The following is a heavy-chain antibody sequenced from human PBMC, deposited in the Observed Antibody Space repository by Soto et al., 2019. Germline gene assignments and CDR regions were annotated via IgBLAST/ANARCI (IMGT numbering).Heavy chain of an antibody. CDR1: GFAVSSNY. CDR3: ARIRAS. CDR2: IYSSGST. D-gene: IGHD3-3*02. V-gene: IGHV3-66*01. Sequence: GGSLRLSCAASGFAVSSNYMTWVRQAPGKGLEWVSIIYSSGSTYHTDSVRGRFTISRDISKNTLYLQMNSLRPEDTAIYYCARIRASWGQGTLVTVS. J-gene: IGHJ5*02.